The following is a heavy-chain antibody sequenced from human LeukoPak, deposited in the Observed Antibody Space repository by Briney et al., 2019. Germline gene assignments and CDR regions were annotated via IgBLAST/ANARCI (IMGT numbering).Heavy chain of an antibody. CDR3: AKARVVAATRGYYYYMDV. D-gene: IGHD2-15*01. J-gene: IGHJ6*03. V-gene: IGHV4-34*01. Sequence: SETLSLTCAVYGGSFSGYYWSWIRQPPGKGLEWIGEINHSGSTNYNPSLKSRVTISVDTSKNQFSLKLSSVTAADTAVYYCAKARVVAATRGYYYYMDVWGKGTTVTVSS. CDR2: INHSGST. CDR1: GGSFSGYY.